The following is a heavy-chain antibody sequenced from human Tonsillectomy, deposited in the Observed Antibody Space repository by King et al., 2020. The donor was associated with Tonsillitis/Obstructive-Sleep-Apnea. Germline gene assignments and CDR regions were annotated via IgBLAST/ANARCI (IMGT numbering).Heavy chain of an antibody. Sequence: LVESGAEVKTPGASVKVSCKASGYSFTRHYIHWVRQARGQGLEWLGIINPSDGITTYAQKFQGRVTMTTETSASTVYLELSSLRSEDTAVYYCARDDVVGRYIDSWGQGTLVTVSS. CDR3: ARDDVVGRYIDS. CDR1: GYSFTRHY. CDR2: INPSDGIT. D-gene: IGHD2-21*01. J-gene: IGHJ4*02. V-gene: IGHV1-46*01.